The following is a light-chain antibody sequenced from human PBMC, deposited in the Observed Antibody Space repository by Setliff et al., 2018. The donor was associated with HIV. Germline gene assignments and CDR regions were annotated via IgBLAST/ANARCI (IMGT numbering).Light chain of an antibody. CDR3: SSYTSSSTLDVV. CDR1: SSDVGGYNY. CDR2: DVS. J-gene: IGLJ2*01. V-gene: IGLV2-14*01. Sequence: QSALAQPASVSGSPGQSITISCTGTSSDVGGYNYVSWYQQHPGKAPKLMIYDVSKRPSGVSNRFSGSKSGNTASLTISGLQAEDEADYYCSSYTSSSTLDVVFGGGTKVTV.